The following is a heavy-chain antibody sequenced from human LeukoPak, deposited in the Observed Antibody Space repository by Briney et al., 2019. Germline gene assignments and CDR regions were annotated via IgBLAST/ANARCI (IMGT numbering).Heavy chain of an antibody. V-gene: IGHV3-49*03. Sequence: QPGGSLRLSCTASGFTFGDYAMSWFRQAPGKGLEWVGFIRSKAYGGTTEYAASVKDRFTISGDDSKSIAYLQMNSLKTEDTAVYYCTIYRYYCVSSGPFVCWGQGALVTV. CDR3: TIYRYYCVSSGPFVC. J-gene: IGHJ4*02. D-gene: IGHD3-22*01. CDR2: IRSKAYGGTT. CDR1: GFTFGDYA.